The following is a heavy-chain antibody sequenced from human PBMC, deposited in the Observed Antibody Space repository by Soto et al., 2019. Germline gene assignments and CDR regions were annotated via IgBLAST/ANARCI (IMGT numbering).Heavy chain of an antibody. D-gene: IGHD2-8*01. V-gene: IGHV2-5*02. CDR3: AHRHRDASDGVYYPLTFAY. Sequence: HITLKESGPALVKPTQTLTLTGTLSGVSLSTSAVGVGWIRQPTVKALERLALIYCDDATRYRPSLESRLNITQDTTTNQVVLRLANVDPADTGTYFCAHRHRDASDGVYYPLTFAYWGPGALVTVSS. CDR1: GVSLSTSAVG. J-gene: IGHJ4*02. CDR2: IYCDDAT.